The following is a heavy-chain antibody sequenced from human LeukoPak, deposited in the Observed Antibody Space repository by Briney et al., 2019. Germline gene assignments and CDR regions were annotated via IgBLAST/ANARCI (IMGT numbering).Heavy chain of an antibody. CDR2: IYYSGST. Sequence: SETLSLTCTVSGGSISSYYWSWIRQPPGKGLEWIGYIYYSGSTDYNPSLKSRVTISVDTSKNQFSLKLSSVTAADTAVYYCARGGPARITMVRGVINPFDYWGQGTLVTVSS. J-gene: IGHJ4*02. V-gene: IGHV4-59*01. CDR3: ARGGPARITMVRGVINPFDY. D-gene: IGHD3-10*01. CDR1: GGSISSYY.